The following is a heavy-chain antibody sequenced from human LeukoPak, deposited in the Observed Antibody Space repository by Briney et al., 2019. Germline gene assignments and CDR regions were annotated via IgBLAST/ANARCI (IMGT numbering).Heavy chain of an antibody. Sequence: ASVKVSCKASGYTFTGYYMHWVRQAPGQGLEWMGWINPNSGGTNYAQKFQGRVTMTRDTSISTAYMELSRLRSDDTAVYYCARVRGYGRGGAGINCWGQGTLVTVSS. CDR3: ARVRGYGRGGAGINC. CDR2: INPNSGGT. V-gene: IGHV1-2*02. J-gene: IGHJ4*02. CDR1: GYTFTGYY. D-gene: IGHD6-13*01.